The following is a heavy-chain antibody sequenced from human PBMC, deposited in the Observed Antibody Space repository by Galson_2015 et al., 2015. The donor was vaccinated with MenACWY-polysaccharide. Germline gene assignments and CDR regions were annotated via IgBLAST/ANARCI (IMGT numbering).Heavy chain of an antibody. D-gene: IGHD6-13*01. J-gene: IGHJ5*02. CDR3: ARHLLGAAGTGWFDP. CDR2: ISSGSSTT. CDR1: GFTFSSYS. V-gene: IGHV3-48*02. Sequence: SLRLSCAASGFTFSSYSMNWVRQAPGKGLEWVSYISSGSSTTYYADSVKGRFTISRDNAKNSLYLQMNSLRDEDTAVYYCARHLLGAAGTGWFDPWGQGALVTVSS.